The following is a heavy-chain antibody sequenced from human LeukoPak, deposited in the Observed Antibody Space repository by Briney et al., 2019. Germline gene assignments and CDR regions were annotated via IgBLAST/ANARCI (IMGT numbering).Heavy chain of an antibody. CDR3: ARAESYYDFWSGPYYYYGMDV. D-gene: IGHD3-3*01. CDR2: IYYSGST. CDR1: GGSISSYY. J-gene: IGHJ6*02. Sequence: PSETLSLTCTISGGSISSYYWSWIRQPPGKGLEWIGYIYYSGSTNYNPSLKSRVTISVDTSKNQFSLKLSSVTAADTAVYYCARAESYYDFWSGPYYYYGMDVWGQGTTVTVSS. V-gene: IGHV4-59*01.